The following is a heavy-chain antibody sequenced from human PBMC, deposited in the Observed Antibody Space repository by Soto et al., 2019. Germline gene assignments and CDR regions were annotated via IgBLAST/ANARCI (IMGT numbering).Heavy chain of an antibody. D-gene: IGHD1-26*01. CDR1: GGTFSTYA. J-gene: IGHJ6*02. Sequence: QVQLVQSGAEVKKPGSSLKVSCKASGGTFSTYAISWVRQAPGQGLEWMGGIIPIFGTADYAQKFQGRVTITADESTSTAYMELSSLRSEYTAVYYCASREHDLIGGNYYYAMDVWGQGTSVTVSS. CDR3: ASREHDLIGGNYYYAMDV. CDR2: IIPIFGTA. V-gene: IGHV1-69*12.